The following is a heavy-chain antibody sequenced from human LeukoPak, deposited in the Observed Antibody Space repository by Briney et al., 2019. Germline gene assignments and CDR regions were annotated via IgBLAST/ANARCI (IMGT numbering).Heavy chain of an antibody. CDR2: IYSTGTT. Sequence: SETLSLTCTVSGGSISSSSYYWGWIRQPPGKGLEWIGRIYSTGTTYYKPSLKSRVTMSVDTSHNQFSLKLSSETAADTAVYYCARVIQRIGGYYYYMDVWGKGTTVTVSS. CDR3: ARVIQRIGGYYYYMDV. CDR1: GGSISSSSYY. J-gene: IGHJ6*03. D-gene: IGHD5-18*01. V-gene: IGHV4-39*07.